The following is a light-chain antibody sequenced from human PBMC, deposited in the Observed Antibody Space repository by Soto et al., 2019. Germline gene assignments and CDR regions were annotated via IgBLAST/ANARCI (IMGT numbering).Light chain of an antibody. CDR2: GAS. J-gene: IGKJ1*01. Sequence: EIVLTQSPGTLPLSPGERATRSCRARQSVSSSYLAWYQQKPGQAPRPLIYGASSRAIGIPDRFSGSGSGTDFTLTISRREPEDFAVYYCQQYGSSPWTFGQGTKVEIK. V-gene: IGKV3-20*01. CDR3: QQYGSSPWT. CDR1: QSVSSSY.